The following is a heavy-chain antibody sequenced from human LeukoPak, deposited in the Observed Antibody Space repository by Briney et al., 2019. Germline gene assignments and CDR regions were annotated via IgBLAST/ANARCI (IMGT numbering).Heavy chain of an antibody. Sequence: GALVKVSCKASGYTFTSYGISWVRQAPGQGLEWMGWISAYNGNTNYAQKLQGRVTMTTDTSTSTAYMELRSLRSDDTAVYYCASSPPDGSTSWPPTFDYWGQGTLVTVSS. J-gene: IGHJ4*02. CDR2: ISAYNGNT. CDR3: ASSPPDGSTSWPPTFDY. CDR1: GYTFTSYG. V-gene: IGHV1-18*01. D-gene: IGHD2-2*01.